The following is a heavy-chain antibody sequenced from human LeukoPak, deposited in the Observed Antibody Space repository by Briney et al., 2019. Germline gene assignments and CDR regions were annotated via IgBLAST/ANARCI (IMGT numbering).Heavy chain of an antibody. Sequence: ASVKVSYKASGYTFTSYGISWVRQSPGQGLEWMGWISAYNGNTNYAQKLQGRVTMTTDTSTSTAYMELRSLRSDDTAVYYCARDKGFWSGSYIDYWGQGTLVTVSS. D-gene: IGHD3-3*01. J-gene: IGHJ4*02. CDR3: ARDKGFWSGSYIDY. V-gene: IGHV1-18*01. CDR1: GYTFTSYG. CDR2: ISAYNGNT.